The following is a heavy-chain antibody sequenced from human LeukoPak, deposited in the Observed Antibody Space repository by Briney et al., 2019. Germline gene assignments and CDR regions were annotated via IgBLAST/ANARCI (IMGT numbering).Heavy chain of an antibody. Sequence: GGSLRLSCAASGFTFSSYWMHWVRQAPGKGLVWVSRVNSDGSSITYADSVKGRFTISRDNAKHTLYMQMTSLRVGDTAVYYCAREGRVSGYDFDCWGEGTLVTVSS. CDR2: VNSDGSSI. V-gene: IGHV3-74*03. CDR3: AREGRVSGYDFDC. CDR1: GFTFSSYW. J-gene: IGHJ4*02. D-gene: IGHD5-12*01.